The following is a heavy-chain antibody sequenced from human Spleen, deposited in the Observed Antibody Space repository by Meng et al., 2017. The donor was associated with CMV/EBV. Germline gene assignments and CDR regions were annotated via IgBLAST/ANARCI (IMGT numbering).Heavy chain of an antibody. CDR3: ARGARSSSWYYFDY. V-gene: IGHV1-69*10. Sequence: SVKVSCKASGGTFSSYAISWVRQAPGQGLEWMGGIIPILGIANYAQKFQGRVTITADKSTSTAYMELSSLRSEDTAVYYCARGARSSSWYYFDYWGQGRLVTVSS. J-gene: IGHJ4*02. D-gene: IGHD6-13*01. CDR1: GGTFSSYA. CDR2: IIPILGIA.